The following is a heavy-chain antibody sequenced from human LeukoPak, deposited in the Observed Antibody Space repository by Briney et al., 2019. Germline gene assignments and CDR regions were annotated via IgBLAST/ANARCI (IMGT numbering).Heavy chain of an antibody. V-gene: IGHV3-23*01. D-gene: IGHD3-3*01. CDR2: ISGSGGST. Sequence: GGSLRLSCAASGFTFSSYAMSWVRQAPGKGLEWVSAISGSGGSTYYADSVKGRFAISRDNSKNTLYLQMNSLRAEDTAVYYCAKYTIFGVVKLERAEYFQRWGQGTLVTVSS. CDR3: AKYTIFGVVKLERAEYFQR. CDR1: GFTFSSYA. J-gene: IGHJ1*01.